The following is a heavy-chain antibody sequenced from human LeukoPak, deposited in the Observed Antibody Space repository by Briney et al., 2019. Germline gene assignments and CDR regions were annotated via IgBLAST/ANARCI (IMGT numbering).Heavy chain of an antibody. Sequence: PSETLSLTCTVSGGSVSSGPYYWSWIRQPPGKGLEWIGYNYNSGRTNYNPSLESRVTISVDTSKSQLSLKVSSVTAADTAVYYCARGSGYSSGWYPYFDYWGQETLVTVSS. CDR2: NYNSGRT. J-gene: IGHJ4*02. D-gene: IGHD6-19*01. V-gene: IGHV4-61*01. CDR1: GGSVSSGPYY. CDR3: ARGSGYSSGWYPYFDY.